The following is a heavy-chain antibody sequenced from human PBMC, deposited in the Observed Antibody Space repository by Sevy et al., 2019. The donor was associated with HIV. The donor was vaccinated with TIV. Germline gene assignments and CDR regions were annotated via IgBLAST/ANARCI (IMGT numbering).Heavy chain of an antibody. CDR1: GFTFDDYA. J-gene: IGHJ4*01. Sequence: GGSLRLSCAASGFTFDDYAMHWVRQAPGKGLEWVSGISWNSGSIDYADSVKGRFTISRDNAKNSLYLQMKSLRADDTALYYCARDRDDGYCTNGVCFNLDNWGQGTLVTVSS. D-gene: IGHD2-8*01. CDR2: ISWNSGSI. V-gene: IGHV3-9*01. CDR3: ARDRDDGYCTNGVCFNLDN.